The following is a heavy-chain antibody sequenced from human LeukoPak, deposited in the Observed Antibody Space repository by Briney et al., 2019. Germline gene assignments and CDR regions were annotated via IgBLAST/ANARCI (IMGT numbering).Heavy chain of an antibody. CDR3: ATGRPHITAYSGSYYGYFDY. J-gene: IGHJ4*02. D-gene: IGHD1-26*01. Sequence: ASVKVSCKVSGYTLTELSMHWVRQAPGKGLEWMGGFDPEDGETIYAQKFQGRVTMTEDTSTDTAYMELSSLRSEDTAVYYCATGRPHITAYSGSYYGYFDYWGQGTLVTVSS. CDR1: GYTLTELS. V-gene: IGHV1-24*01. CDR2: FDPEDGET.